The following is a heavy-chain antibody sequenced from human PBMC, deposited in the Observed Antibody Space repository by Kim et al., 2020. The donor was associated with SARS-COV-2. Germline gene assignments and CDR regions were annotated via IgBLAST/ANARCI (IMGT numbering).Heavy chain of an antibody. V-gene: IGHV3-49*02. Sequence: YAASVKGRFTISRDDSKSIAYLQMNSLTTEDTAVYYCTRVWFGEPASLDYWGQGTLVTVSS. D-gene: IGHD3-10*01. J-gene: IGHJ4*02. CDR3: TRVWFGEPASLDY.